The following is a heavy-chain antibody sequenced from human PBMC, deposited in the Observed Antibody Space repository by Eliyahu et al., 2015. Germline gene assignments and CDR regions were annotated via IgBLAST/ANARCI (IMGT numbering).Heavy chain of an antibody. D-gene: IGHD3-22*01. Sequence: ISWVRQAPGQGLEWMGWISAYNGNTNYAQKLQGRVTMTTDTSTSTAYMELRSLRSDDTAVYYCARGERGRYYYDSSGYYPPLDWGQGTLVTVSS. CDR2: ISAYNGNT. V-gene: IGHV1-18*01. J-gene: IGHJ4*02. CDR3: ARGERGRYYYDSSGYYPPLD.